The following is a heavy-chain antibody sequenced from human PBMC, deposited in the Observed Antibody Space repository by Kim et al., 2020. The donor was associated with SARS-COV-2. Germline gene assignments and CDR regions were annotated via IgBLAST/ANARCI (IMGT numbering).Heavy chain of an antibody. V-gene: IGHV3-7*04. CDR2: KRDGGEI. CDR3: ARAAF. Sequence: KRDGGEIYYVDSVKSRFTISRDNAKNSLYLQMNSLRAEDTAVYYCARAAFWGQGILVIVSS. J-gene: IGHJ4*02.